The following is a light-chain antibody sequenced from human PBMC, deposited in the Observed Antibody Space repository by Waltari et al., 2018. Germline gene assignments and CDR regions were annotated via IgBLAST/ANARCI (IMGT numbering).Light chain of an antibody. CDR3: QTGGHGTWV. J-gene: IGLJ3*02. CDR2: VNSDGSH. Sequence: QLVLTQSPSASASLGASVRLTCTLSSGHSSHVIAWHPQQPEKGPRYLMRVNSDGSHSKGDEIPDRFSGSSSGAERYLTISSLQSEDEADYYCQTGGHGTWVFGGGTKLTVL. CDR1: SGHSSHV. V-gene: IGLV4-69*01.